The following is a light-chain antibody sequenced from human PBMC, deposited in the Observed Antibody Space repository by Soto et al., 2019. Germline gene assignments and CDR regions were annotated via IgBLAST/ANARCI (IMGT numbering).Light chain of an antibody. CDR2: GES. V-gene: IGKV3-15*01. CDR1: QSVSSS. Sequence: EIVRTRAPATLSVAPREGATLSCRASQSVSSSLAWYQQRPGQAPRLLIYGESDRATGIPARFNGSGSGTEFTLTISSLQSEDVAVYCCQQYNNWPPVTFGHGTKVDIK. J-gene: IGKJ1*01. CDR3: QQYNNWPPVT.